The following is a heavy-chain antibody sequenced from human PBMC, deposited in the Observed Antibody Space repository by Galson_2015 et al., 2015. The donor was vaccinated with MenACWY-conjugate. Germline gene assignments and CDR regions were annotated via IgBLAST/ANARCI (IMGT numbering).Heavy chain of an antibody. V-gene: IGHV3-23*01. CDR3: AKGLKSYYSYYYMDV. Sequence: SLRLSCAASGFTFSSFAMSWVRQAPGKGLEWVPGISADGSSTYYVDSVKGRFTISRDNSMNTLYLQMNSLRAEDSAIYYCAKGLKSYYSYYYMDVWGKGTTVSVSS. CDR2: ISADGSST. D-gene: IGHD6-19*01. CDR1: GFTFSSFA. J-gene: IGHJ6*03.